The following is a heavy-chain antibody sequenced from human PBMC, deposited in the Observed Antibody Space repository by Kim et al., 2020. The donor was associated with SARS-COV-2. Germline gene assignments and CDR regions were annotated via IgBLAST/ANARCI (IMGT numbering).Heavy chain of an antibody. CDR3: ARVSLGISSGYCFDY. V-gene: IGHV3-11*05. Sequence: GGSLRLSCAASGFTFSDYYMSWIRQAPGKGLEWVSYISSSTDYTNYADSLKGRFTISRDNAKNSLYLQMNSLRADDTAVYYCARVSLGISSGYCFDYWG. J-gene: IGHJ4*01. CDR1: GFTFSDYY. D-gene: IGHD6-13*01. CDR2: ISSSTDYT.